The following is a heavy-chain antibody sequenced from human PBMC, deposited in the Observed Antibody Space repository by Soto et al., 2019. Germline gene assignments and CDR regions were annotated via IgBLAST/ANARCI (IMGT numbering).Heavy chain of an antibody. V-gene: IGHV3-21*02. CDR1: GFIFSTYS. Sequence: EVQLVESGGGLVKPGGSLRLSCAASGFIFSTYSMNWVRQAPGKGLEWVSSISSSSGFISYADSVKGRFTISRDNARNSLYLQMNSLRGEDTALYYCVRAMGSSSSKDDYWGQGTLVTVSS. CDR2: ISSSSGFI. J-gene: IGHJ4*02. CDR3: VRAMGSSSSKDDY. D-gene: IGHD6-6*01.